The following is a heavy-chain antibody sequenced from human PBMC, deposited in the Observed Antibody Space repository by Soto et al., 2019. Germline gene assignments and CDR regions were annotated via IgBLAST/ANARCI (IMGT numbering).Heavy chain of an antibody. V-gene: IGHV3-7*01. J-gene: IGHJ6*02. Sequence: GGSLRLSCAASGFTFSSYWMSWVRQAPGKGLEWVASIKQDGSEKYYVDSVKGRFTISRDNAKNSLYLQMNSLRAEDTAVYYCARDRVLRFLEWLPYYGMDVWGQGTTVTVSS. D-gene: IGHD3-3*01. CDR2: IKQDGSEK. CDR1: GFTFSSYW. CDR3: ARDRVLRFLEWLPYYGMDV.